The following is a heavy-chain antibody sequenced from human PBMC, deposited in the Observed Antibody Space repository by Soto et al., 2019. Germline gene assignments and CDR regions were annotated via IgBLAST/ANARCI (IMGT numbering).Heavy chain of an antibody. D-gene: IGHD6-19*01. CDR3: ARLDKFGGGWS. J-gene: IGHJ4*02. CDR2: VSHDGKSG. CDR1: GFTFSSYA. V-gene: IGHV3-30*14. Sequence: QVQLVESGGGVVQPGRSLRLSCAASGFTFSSYAMHWVRRAPGKGLEWVAAVSHDGKSGFYADSVSGRFTVSRDNSNKLVYLQMDRLGAEDTALFYCARLDKFGGGWSGGQGTAVTVSS.